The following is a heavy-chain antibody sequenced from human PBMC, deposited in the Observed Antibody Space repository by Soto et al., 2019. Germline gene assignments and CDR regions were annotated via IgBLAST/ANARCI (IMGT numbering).Heavy chain of an antibody. CDR2: ISGSGGST. D-gene: IGHD3-22*01. CDR1: GFTFSSYA. Sequence: GGSLRLSCAASGFTFSSYAMSWVRQAPGKGLECVSAISGSGGSTYYADSVKGRFTISRDNSKNTLYLQMNSLRAEDTAVYYCAKSRYDSSGYYSQATYGMDVWGQGTTVTVSS. V-gene: IGHV3-23*01. J-gene: IGHJ6*02. CDR3: AKSRYDSSGYYSQATYGMDV.